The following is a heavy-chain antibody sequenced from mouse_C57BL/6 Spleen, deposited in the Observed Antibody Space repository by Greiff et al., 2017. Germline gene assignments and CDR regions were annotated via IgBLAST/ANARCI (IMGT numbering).Heavy chain of an antibody. CDR3: AKTEPGAYWYFDV. J-gene: IGHJ1*03. CDR1: GFSLTSYG. CDR2: IWCGGST. V-gene: IGHV2-2*01. Sequence: VQLQESGPGLVQPSQSLSITCTVSGFSLTSYGVHWVRQSPGKGLEWLGVIWCGGSTDYNAAFISRLSISKDNTKSQVFFKMNSLQADYTAIYYWAKTEPGAYWYFDVWRKETTVTVSA. D-gene: IGHD4-1*01.